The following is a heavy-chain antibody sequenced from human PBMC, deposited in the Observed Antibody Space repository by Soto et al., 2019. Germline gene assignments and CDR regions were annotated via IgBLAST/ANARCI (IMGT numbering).Heavy chain of an antibody. D-gene: IGHD3-10*01. CDR2: ISGSGGST. Sequence: EVQLLESGGGLVQPGGSLRLSCAASGFTFSSYAMSWVRQAPGKGLEWVSAISGSGGSTYYADSVKGRFTISRDNSKNTLYLQMNSLRAEDTAVYYCAKGVWFGEFTLGYFDYWGQGTLVTVSS. CDR3: AKGVWFGEFTLGYFDY. V-gene: IGHV3-23*01. CDR1: GFTFSSYA. J-gene: IGHJ4*02.